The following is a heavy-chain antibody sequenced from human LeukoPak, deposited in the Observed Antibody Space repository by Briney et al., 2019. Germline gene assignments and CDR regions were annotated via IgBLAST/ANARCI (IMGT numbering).Heavy chain of an antibody. CDR1: GFTFSSYG. V-gene: IGHV3-23*01. J-gene: IGHJ4*02. D-gene: IGHD3-22*01. CDR2: ISGSGGST. CDR3: ARGYYDSSGYYPTSFDY. Sequence: PGGSLRLSCAASGFTFSSYGMSWVRQAPGKGLEWVSAISGSGGSTYYADSVKGRFTISRDNSKNTLYLQMNSLRAEDTAVYHCARGYYDSSGYYPTSFDYWGQGTLVTVSS.